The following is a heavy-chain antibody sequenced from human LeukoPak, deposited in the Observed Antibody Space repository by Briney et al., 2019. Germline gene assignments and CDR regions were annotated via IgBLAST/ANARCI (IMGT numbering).Heavy chain of an antibody. V-gene: IGHV4-39*07. Sequence: KASETLSLTCTVSGGSISSSSYYWGWIRQPPGKGLEWIGSIYYSGSTYYNPSLKSRVTISVDTSKNQFSLKLSSVTAADTAVYYCARVGSGYLLDYWGQGTLVTVSS. CDR2: IYYSGST. D-gene: IGHD3-22*01. CDR1: GGSISSSSYY. J-gene: IGHJ4*02. CDR3: ARVGSGYLLDY.